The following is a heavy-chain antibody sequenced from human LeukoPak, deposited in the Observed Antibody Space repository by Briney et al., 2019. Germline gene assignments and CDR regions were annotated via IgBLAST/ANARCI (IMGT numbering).Heavy chain of an antibody. D-gene: IGHD3-10*01. CDR1: GYTFTSYY. J-gene: IGHJ6*03. CDR3: ARDRARDYYYYMDV. V-gene: IGHV1-46*01. Sequence: GASVKVSCKASGYTFTSYYMHWVRQAPGQGLEWMGIINPSGGSTSYAQKFQGRVTMTRDMSTSTDYMELSSLRAEDTAVYYCARDRARDYYYYMDVWGKGTTVTISS. CDR2: INPSGGST.